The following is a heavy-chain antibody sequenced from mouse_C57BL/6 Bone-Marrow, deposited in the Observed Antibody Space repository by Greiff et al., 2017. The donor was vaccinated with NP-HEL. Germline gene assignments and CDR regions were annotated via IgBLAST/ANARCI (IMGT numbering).Heavy chain of an antibody. D-gene: IGHD1-1*01. V-gene: IGHV14-4*01. Sequence: VQLQQSGAELVRPGASVKLSCTASGFNIKDDYMHWVKQRPEQGLEWIGWIDPENGDTEYASKFQGKATITADTSSNTAYLQLSSLTSEDTAVYYCTSITTVVATTDYFDYWGLGTTLTVSS. CDR1: GFNIKDDY. J-gene: IGHJ2*01. CDR2: IDPENGDT. CDR3: TSITTVVATTDYFDY.